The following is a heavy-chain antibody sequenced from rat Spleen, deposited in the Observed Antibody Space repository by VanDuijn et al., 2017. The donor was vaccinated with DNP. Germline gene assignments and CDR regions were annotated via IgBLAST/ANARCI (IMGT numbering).Heavy chain of an antibody. CDR3: VRWNSGHFDY. CDR2: ISYDGDST. CDR1: GFTFSSAA. Sequence: EVQVVESGGGLVQPKESLKISCAASGFTFSSAAMYWVRQAPGKGLEWVATISYDGDSTNYRDSVKGRFTISRDNTKNTLYLQMDSLRSEDTATYYCVRWNSGHFDYWGQGVMVTVSS. J-gene: IGHJ2*01. D-gene: IGHD4-3*01. V-gene: IGHV5-29*01.